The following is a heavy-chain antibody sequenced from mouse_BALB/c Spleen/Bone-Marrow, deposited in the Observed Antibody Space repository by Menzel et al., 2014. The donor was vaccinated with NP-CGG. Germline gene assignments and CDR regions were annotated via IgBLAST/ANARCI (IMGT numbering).Heavy chain of an antibody. CDR1: GYTFTSYV. CDR3: TSHNWDYAMDY. D-gene: IGHD4-1*02. CDR2: INPYNDGT. V-gene: IGHV1-14*01. Sequence: QLQQSGPELVKPGASVKMSCKASGYTFTSYVMHWVKQKPGQGLEWIGYINPYNDGTKYNEKFKGKATLTSDKSSSTAYMELSSLTSENSAVYYCTSHNWDYAMDYWGQGTSVTVSS. J-gene: IGHJ4*01.